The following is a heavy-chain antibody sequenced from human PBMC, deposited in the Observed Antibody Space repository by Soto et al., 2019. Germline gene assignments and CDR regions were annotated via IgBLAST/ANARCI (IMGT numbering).Heavy chain of an antibody. J-gene: IGHJ4*02. CDR2: ISWNSGSI. D-gene: IGHD6-13*01. Sequence: SLRLSCAASGFTFDDYAMHGVRQAPGKGLEWVSGISWNSGSIGYADSVKGRFTISRDNAKNSLYLQMSSLRAEDTALYYCAKDLYSSSWPAFDYWGQGTLVTVSS. CDR3: AKDLYSSSWPAFDY. CDR1: GFTFDDYA. V-gene: IGHV3-9*01.